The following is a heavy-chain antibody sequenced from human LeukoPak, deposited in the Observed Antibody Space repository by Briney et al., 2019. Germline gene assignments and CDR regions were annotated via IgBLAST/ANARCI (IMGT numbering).Heavy chain of an antibody. CDR1: GGTFSSYA. CDR2: IIPIFGTA. Sequence: SVKVSCKASGGTFSSYAISWVRQAPGQGLEWMGGIIPIFGTANYAQKFQGRVTITADESMSTAYMELSSLRSEDTAVYYCARDLHYYDSSGYYDYYFDYWGQGTLVTVSS. D-gene: IGHD3-22*01. CDR3: ARDLHYYDSSGYYDYYFDY. J-gene: IGHJ4*02. V-gene: IGHV1-69*13.